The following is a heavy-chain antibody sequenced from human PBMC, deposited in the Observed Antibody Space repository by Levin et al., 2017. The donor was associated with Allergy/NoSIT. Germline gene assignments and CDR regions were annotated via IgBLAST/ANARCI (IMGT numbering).Heavy chain of an antibody. D-gene: IGHD3-16*01. CDR2: ISSSSSYI. CDR3: ARMMGEPYGMDV. V-gene: IGHV3-21*01. CDR1: GFTFSSYS. Sequence: GESLKISCAASGFTFSSYSMNWVRQAPGKGLEWVSSISSSSSYIYYADSVKGRFTISRDNAKNSLYLQMNSLRAEDTAVYYCARMMGEPYGMDVWGQGTTVTVSS. J-gene: IGHJ6*02.